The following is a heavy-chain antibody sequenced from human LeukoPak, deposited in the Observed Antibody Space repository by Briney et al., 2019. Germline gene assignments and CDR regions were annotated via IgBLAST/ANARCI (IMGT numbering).Heavy chain of an antibody. V-gene: IGHV3-15*01. J-gene: IGHJ3*01. CDR1: GFAITDHH. D-gene: IGHD3-9*01. CDR3: THQYYDILTGYYDAFDV. Sequence: GGSLRLSCAASGFAITDHHMDWVRQAPGKGLEWVGRIKSKTDGGTTDYAAPVKGRFSISRDDSKNTLYLQMNSLKTEDTAVYYCTHQYYDILTGYYDAFDVWGQGTMVTVSS. CDR2: IKSKTDGGTT.